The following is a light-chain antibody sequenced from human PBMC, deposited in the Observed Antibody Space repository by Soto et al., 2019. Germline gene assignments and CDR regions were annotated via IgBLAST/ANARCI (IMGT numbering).Light chain of an antibody. CDR1: SSDVGGYNY. CDR3: QSSDSSLSDYYV. J-gene: IGLJ1*01. CDR2: EVS. V-gene: IGLV2-14*01. Sequence: QSALTQPASVSGSPGQSITISCTGTSSDVGGYNYVSWYQQHPGKAPKLMIYEVSNRPSGVSNRFSGSKSGNTASLTISGLQAEDEADYYCQSSDSSLSDYYVFGTGTKVTVL.